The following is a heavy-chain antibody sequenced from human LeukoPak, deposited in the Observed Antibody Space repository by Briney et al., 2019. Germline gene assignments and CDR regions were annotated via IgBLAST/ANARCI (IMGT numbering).Heavy chain of an antibody. D-gene: IGHD3-22*01. CDR2: IKSKTDGGTT. V-gene: IGHV3-15*01. CDR3: TTSYDSSGSYGMDV. J-gene: IGHJ6*01. Sequence: GGSLRLSCAASGFTFRNAWRSWVRQAPGKGREWVGRIKSKTDGGTTDYAAPVKGRFTIPRDDSKNTLYLQMNSLKPEDTAVYYCTTSYDSSGSYGMDVWGQGTTVADSS. CDR1: GFTFRNAW.